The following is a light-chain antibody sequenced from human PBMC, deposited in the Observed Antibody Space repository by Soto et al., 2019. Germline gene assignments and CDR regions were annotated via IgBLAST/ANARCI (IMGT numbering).Light chain of an antibody. V-gene: IGLV2-8*01. CDR2: GVY. CDR3: SAFAGGSTWV. J-gene: IGLJ2*01. CDR1: SSAVGGYNY. Sequence: QSAPTQPPSASGSPGQSVTFSCTGTSSAVGGYNYVSWYQQYPGKAPKLMIPGVYKRPSGVPDPFAGSKSRNTASQTVSGLQPGDVADYYGSAFAGGSTWVFAGGTKLTVL.